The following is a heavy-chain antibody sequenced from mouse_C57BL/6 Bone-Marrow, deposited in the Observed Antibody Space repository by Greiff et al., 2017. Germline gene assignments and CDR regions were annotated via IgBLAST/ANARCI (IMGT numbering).Heavy chain of an antibody. Sequence: VTLTVSGPGIFQPSQTLSLTCSFSGFSLSTFGMGVGWIRQPSGKGLEWLAHIWWDDDKYYNPALKSRLTISKATSKNQVCLKIAKVDTADTATYYCARIGPGHYYDSGWFAYWGQGTLVTVSA. CDR3: ARIGPGHYYDSGWFAY. V-gene: IGHV8-8*01. D-gene: IGHD1-1*01. J-gene: IGHJ3*01. CDR2: IWWDDDK. CDR1: GFSLSTFGMG.